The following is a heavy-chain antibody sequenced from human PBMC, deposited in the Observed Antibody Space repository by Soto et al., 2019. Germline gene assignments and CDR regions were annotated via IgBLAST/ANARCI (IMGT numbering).Heavy chain of an antibody. Sequence: SETLSLTCTVSGGSISSSSYYWGWIRQPPGKGLEWIGSIYYSGSTYYNPSLKSRVTISVDTSKNQFSLKLSSVTAADTAVYYCATFYGGRGDYWGQGTLVTVSS. V-gene: IGHV4-39*01. J-gene: IGHJ4*02. CDR2: IYYSGST. CDR3: ATFYGGRGDY. D-gene: IGHD4-17*01. CDR1: GGSISSSSYY.